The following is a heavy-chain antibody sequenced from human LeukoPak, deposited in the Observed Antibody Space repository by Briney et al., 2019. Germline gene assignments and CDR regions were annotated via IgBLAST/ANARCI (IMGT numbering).Heavy chain of an antibody. CDR2: INHSGST. D-gene: IGHD2-2*01. CDR1: GGSFSAYY. V-gene: IGHV4-34*01. Sequence: SETLPLTCGVYGGSFSAYYWNWIRQPPGKGLEWIGEINHSGSTNYNPSLKSRVAISVDTSKNQFSLRLSSVTAADTAVYYCARSSVVESNYYYYGMDVWGQGTTVTVSS. J-gene: IGHJ6*02. CDR3: ARSSVVESNYYYYGMDV.